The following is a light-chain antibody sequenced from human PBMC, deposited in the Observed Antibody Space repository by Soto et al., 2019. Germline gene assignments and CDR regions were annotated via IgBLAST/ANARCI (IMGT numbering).Light chain of an antibody. J-gene: IGKJ5*01. CDR1: QSVSSSY. V-gene: IGKV3-20*01. CDR2: GAS. CDR3: QQYGSSPPIT. Sequence: EIVLTQPPGTLSLSPGERATLSCRASQSVSSSYLTWYQQKPGQAPRLLIYGASSRATGIPDRFSGSGSGTDFTLTIRRLEPEDFAVYYCQQYGSSPPITFGQGTRLEIK.